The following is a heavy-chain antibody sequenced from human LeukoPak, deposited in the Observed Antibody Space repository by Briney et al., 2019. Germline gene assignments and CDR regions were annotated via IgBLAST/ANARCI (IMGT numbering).Heavy chain of an antibody. D-gene: IGHD3-22*01. CDR3: ARSGDSSAYYSF. J-gene: IGHJ4*02. CDR1: GASIRSHH. CDR2: VYYVGST. V-gene: IGHV4-59*11. Sequence: SETLSLTCTVSGASIRSHHWTWIRQPPGKGLEWIGNVYYVGSTSFSPSLKSRVTISLDTSKNQFSLEMNSVTAADTAVYYCARSGDSSAYYSFWGQGILVTVSS.